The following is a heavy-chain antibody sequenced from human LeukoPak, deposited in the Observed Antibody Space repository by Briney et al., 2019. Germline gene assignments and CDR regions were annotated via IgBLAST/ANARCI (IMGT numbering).Heavy chain of an antibody. CDR2: ISYTGST. J-gene: IGHJ2*01. CDR1: GAPIRSSY. CDR3: ATYRTSFIYWYFDL. D-gene: IGHD2-2*01. V-gene: IGHV4-59*01. Sequence: PSGTLSLPCPVPGAPIRSSYWSWIRQPPGKGLGGIGYISYTGSTNYNPSLKSRVSLSVDTSKNQFSLELSSVTAADTAVYYCATYRTSFIYWYFDLWGRGTLVTVSS.